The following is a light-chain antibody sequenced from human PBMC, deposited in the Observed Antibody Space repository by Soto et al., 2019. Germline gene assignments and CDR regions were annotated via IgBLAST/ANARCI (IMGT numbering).Light chain of an antibody. CDR3: FSYTSSTAYV. V-gene: IGLV2-14*01. CDR2: EVS. Sequence: QSALTQPASVSGSPGQSITISCTGTSSDVGGYKYVSWYQLHPGKAPKLMIYEVSNRPSGISNRFSASKSGNTASLTISGLQAEDEADYYCFSYTSSTAYVFGTGTKLTVI. CDR1: SSDVGGYKY. J-gene: IGLJ1*01.